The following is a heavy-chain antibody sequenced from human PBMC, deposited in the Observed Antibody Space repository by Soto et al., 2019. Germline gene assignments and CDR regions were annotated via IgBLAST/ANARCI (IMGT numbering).Heavy chain of an antibody. CDR2: IYSGGST. J-gene: IGHJ5*02. CDR3: AREVLWFGEALGWFDP. V-gene: IGHV3-53*04. D-gene: IGHD3-10*01. CDR1: GFTVSSNY. Sequence: GGSLRLSCAASGFTVSSNYMSWVRQAPGKGLEWVSVIYSGGSTYYADSVKGRFTISRHNSKNTLYLQMNSLRAEDTAVYYCAREVLWFGEALGWFDPWGQGTLVTVS.